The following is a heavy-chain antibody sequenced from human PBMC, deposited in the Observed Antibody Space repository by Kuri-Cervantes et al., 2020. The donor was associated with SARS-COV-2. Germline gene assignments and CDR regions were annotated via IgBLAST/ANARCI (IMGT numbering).Heavy chain of an antibody. CDR1: GFPFSSYG. Sequence: GGSLRLSCAASGFPFSSYGMHWVRQAPGKGLEWVAFIRYDGSNKYYADSVKGRFTISRDNSKNTLHLQMASLRCEDTAVYYCAKSGSSSSSYVSRLDVWGKGTTVTVSS. D-gene: IGHD3-16*01. CDR2: IRYDGSNK. V-gene: IGHV3-30*02. J-gene: IGHJ6*04. CDR3: AKSGSSSSSYVSRLDV.